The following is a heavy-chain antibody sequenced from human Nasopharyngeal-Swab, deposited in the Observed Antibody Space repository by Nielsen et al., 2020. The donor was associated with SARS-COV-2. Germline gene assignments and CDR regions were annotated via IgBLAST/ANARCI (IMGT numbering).Heavy chain of an antibody. CDR1: GFTFSSYS. J-gene: IGHJ4*02. CDR3: AKDRQWLAIEY. V-gene: IGHV3-23*01. CDR2: IGGDGGST. Sequence: GESLKISCAASGFTFSSYSMNWVRQAPGKRLEWVSVIGGDGGSTYYADSVKGRFTISRDNSKSTLYLQMNSLRAEDTAVYYCAKDRQWLAIEYWGQGILVAVSS. D-gene: IGHD6-19*01.